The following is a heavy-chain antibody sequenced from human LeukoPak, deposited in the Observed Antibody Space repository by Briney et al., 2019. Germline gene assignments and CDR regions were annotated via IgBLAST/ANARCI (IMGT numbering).Heavy chain of an antibody. Sequence: GETLKISGKGSAYRFTNYWIGWVSQMPGKGLEWMGVIYPGDSDTRYSPYFQGQVTISADKSISTAYLQWSSLKASDTAMYYCARWAATGTGLDYWGQGTLVTVSS. CDR3: ARWAATGTGLDY. CDR1: AYRFTNYW. CDR2: IYPGDSDT. V-gene: IGHV5-51*01. J-gene: IGHJ4*02. D-gene: IGHD6-13*01.